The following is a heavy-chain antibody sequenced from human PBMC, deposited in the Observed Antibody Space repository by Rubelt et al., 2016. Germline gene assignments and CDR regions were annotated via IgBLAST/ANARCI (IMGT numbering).Heavy chain of an antibody. CDR3: AKSRYCSGGSCYSDRRYYFDY. CDR2: ISGSGGST. V-gene: IGHV3-23*01. J-gene: IGHJ4*02. Sequence: GGSLRLSCAASGFTFSSYAMSWVRQAPGKGLEWVSAISGSGGSTYYADSVKGRFTISRDNSKNTLYLQMNSLRAEDTAVYYCAKSRYCSGGSCYSDRRYYFDYWGQGTLVTVSS. CDR1: GFTFSSYA. D-gene: IGHD2-15*01.